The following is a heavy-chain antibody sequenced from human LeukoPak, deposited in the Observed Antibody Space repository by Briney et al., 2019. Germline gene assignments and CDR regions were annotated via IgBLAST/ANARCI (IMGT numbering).Heavy chain of an antibody. CDR3: ARPQQRGGYCSSTSCPFDY. CDR2: IIPIFGTA. Sequence: GASVKVSCKASGGTFSSYAISWVRQAPGQGLEWMGGIIPIFGTANYAQKFQGRVTITADESTSTAYMELSSLRSEDTAVYYCARPQQRGGYCSSTSCPFDYWGQGTLVTVSS. J-gene: IGHJ4*02. CDR1: GGTFSSYA. V-gene: IGHV1-69*13. D-gene: IGHD2-2*01.